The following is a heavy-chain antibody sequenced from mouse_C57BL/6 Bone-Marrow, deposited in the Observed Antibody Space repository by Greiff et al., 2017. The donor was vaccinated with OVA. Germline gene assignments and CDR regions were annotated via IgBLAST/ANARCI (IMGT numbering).Heavy chain of an antibody. Sequence: QVQLQQSGAELVRPGASVKLSCKASGYTFTDYYINWVKQRPGQGLEWIARIYPGSGNTYYNEKFKGKATLTAEKSSSTAYMKLSSLTSEDSAVYFCARRRAQDSHVDYWGKGTTLTVSS. D-gene: IGHD3-2*02. CDR2: IYPGSGNT. J-gene: IGHJ2*01. CDR1: GYTFTDYY. CDR3: ARRRAQDSHVDY. V-gene: IGHV1-76*01.